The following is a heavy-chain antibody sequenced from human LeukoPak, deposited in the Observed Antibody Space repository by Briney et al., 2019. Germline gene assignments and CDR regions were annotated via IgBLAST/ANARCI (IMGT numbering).Heavy chain of an antibody. D-gene: IGHD1-26*01. CDR3: AKYQLVGATWYYFDY. CDR2: ISGSADRK. J-gene: IGHJ4*02. V-gene: IGHV3-23*01. Sequence: GGSLRLSCAASGFTFSSYAMSWVRQAPGKGLEWVSAISGSADRKQYADSVKGRFTISRDNSKNTLYLQMNSLRAEDTAVYYCAKYQLVGATWYYFDYWGQGTLVTVSS. CDR1: GFTFSSYA.